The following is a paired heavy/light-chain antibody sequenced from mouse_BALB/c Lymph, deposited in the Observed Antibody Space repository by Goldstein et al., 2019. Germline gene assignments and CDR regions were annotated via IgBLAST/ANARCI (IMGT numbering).Light chain of an antibody. V-gene: IGKV1-135*01. CDR3: WQGTHFPWT. CDR2: LVS. Sequence: DVVMTQTPLTLSVTIGQPASISCKSSQSLLDSDGKTYLNWLLQRPGQSPKRLIYLVSKLDSGVPDRFTGSGSGTDFTLKISRVEAEDLGVYYCWQGTHFPWTFGGGTKLEIK. J-gene: IGKJ1*01. CDR1: QSLLDSDGKTY.
Heavy chain of an antibody. D-gene: IGHD2-3*01. CDR2: INPSNGRT. CDR1: GYTFTSYW. Sequence: QVQLQQPGAELVKPGASVKLSCKASGYTFTSYWMHWVKQRPGQGLEWIGEINPSNGRTNYNEKFKSKATLTVDKSSSTAYMQLSSLTSEDSAVYYCARTGDGTAYWGQGTLVTVSA. CDR3: ARTGDGTAY. V-gene: IGHV1S81*02. J-gene: IGHJ3*01.